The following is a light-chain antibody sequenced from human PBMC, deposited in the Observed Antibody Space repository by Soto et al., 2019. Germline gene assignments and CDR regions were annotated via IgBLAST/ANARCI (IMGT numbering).Light chain of an antibody. V-gene: IGKV3-15*01. CDR3: QQYNNWPLT. Sequence: EIVMTQSPVTLSVSPGEGATLSCRASQTVDNNLAWYQKKPGKAPRLLIFGASTRATGIPARFSGVGSGTEFTLTISSLQSEDFAVYYCQQYNNWPLTFGGGTKVEIK. J-gene: IGKJ4*01. CDR1: QTVDNN. CDR2: GAS.